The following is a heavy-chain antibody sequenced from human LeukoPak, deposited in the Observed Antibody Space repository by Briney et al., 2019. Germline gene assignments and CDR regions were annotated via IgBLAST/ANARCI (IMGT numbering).Heavy chain of an antibody. J-gene: IGHJ5*02. CDR2: IIPIFGTA. V-gene: IGHV1-69*13. Sequence: ASVKVSCKASGGTFSSYAISWVRQAPGQGLEWMGGIIPIFGTANYAQKFQGRVTITADESTSTAYMELSSLRSEDTAVYYCARTRDIVVVPAATYNWFDPWGQGTLVTVSS. CDR1: GGTFSSYA. D-gene: IGHD2-2*01. CDR3: ARTRDIVVVPAATYNWFDP.